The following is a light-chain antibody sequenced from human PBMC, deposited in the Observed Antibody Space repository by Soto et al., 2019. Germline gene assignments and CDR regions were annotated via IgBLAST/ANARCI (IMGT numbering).Light chain of an antibody. CDR3: QQYNNWHPVT. Sequence: EILLTQSPGTLSLSPGERATLSCRASQSVSTNLAWYQQKPGQSPRLLIYGASTRANAIPARFSGSGSGTEFTLTISSLQSEDFAVYYCQQYNNWHPVTFGPGTKVDIK. V-gene: IGKV3-15*01. CDR1: QSVSTN. J-gene: IGKJ3*01. CDR2: GAS.